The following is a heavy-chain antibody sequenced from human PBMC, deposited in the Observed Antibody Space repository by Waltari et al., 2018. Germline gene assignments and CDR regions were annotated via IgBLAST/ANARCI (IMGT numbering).Heavy chain of an antibody. Sequence: QVTLKESGPALVKPTQTLTLTCTFSGFSLSTSGMRVSWIRQPPGKALEWLARIDWDDDKFYSTSLKTRLTISKDTSKNQVVLTMTNMDPVDTATYYCAHSGSLGWYFDLWGRGTLVTVSS. J-gene: IGHJ2*01. V-gene: IGHV2-70*04. D-gene: IGHD1-26*01. CDR2: IDWDDDK. CDR3: AHSGSLGWYFDL. CDR1: GFSLSTSGMR.